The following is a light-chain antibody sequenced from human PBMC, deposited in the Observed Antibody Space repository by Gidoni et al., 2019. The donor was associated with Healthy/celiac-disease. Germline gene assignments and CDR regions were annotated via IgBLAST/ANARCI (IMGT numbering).Light chain of an antibody. J-gene: IGLJ1*01. CDR1: SSDVGGYNY. CDR2: DVS. V-gene: IGLV2-11*01. Sequence: QSALTQPRSVSGSPGQSVTISCTGTSSDVGGYNYVSWYHQHPGKAPKLMIYDVSKRPSGVPDRFSGSKSGNTASLTISGIQAEDEADYYCCSYAGSFYVFGTGTKVTVL. CDR3: CSYAGSFYV.